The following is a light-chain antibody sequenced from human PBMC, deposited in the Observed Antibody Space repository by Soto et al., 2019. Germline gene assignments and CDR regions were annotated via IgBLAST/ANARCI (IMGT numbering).Light chain of an antibody. CDR1: SSNIGAGYN. Sequence: QSALTQPPSVSGAPGQRVTISCTGSSSNIGAGYNVHWYQQLPGTAPKLLIYVNSNRPSGVPDRFSGSKSGTSASLAITGLQAEDEADYYCQSYDSTLSGVVFGGRTKLTVL. CDR3: QSYDSTLSGVV. CDR2: VNS. V-gene: IGLV1-40*01. J-gene: IGLJ2*01.